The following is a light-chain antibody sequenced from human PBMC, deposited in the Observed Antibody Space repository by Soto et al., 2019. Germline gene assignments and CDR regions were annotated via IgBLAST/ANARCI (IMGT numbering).Light chain of an antibody. CDR1: QSISSY. CDR2: AAS. Sequence: DIQMTQSPSSLSASVGDRVTITCRASQSISSYLNWYQQKPGKAPKLLIYAASSLQSGVPSRFSGSGSRTDFTLTISSLQPEDFATYYCQQSYSTPFTSGPGTKVDIK. J-gene: IGKJ3*01. CDR3: QQSYSTPFT. V-gene: IGKV1-39*01.